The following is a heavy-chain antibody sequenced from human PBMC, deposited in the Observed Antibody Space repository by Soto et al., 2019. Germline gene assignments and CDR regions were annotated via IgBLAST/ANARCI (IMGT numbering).Heavy chain of an antibody. CDR2: ISAYNGNT. CDR1: GYTFTSYG. V-gene: IGHV1-18*01. Sequence: QVQLVQSGAEVKKPGASVKVSCKASGYTFTSYGISWVRQAPGQGLEWMGWISAYNGNTNYAQKLQGRVTMTTDTSTSPAYMERSSLQSDDTAVYYCAVGPGIPVADWFAPWGQGTLVTVSS. D-gene: IGHD6-19*01. J-gene: IGHJ5*02. CDR3: AVGPGIPVADWFAP.